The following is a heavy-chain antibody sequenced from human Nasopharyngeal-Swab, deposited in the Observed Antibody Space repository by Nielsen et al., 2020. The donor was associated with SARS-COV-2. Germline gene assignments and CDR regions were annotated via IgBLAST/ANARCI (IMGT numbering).Heavy chain of an antibody. Sequence: GESLKISCAASGFTVSNNYMTWVRQAPGRGLEWVSTIYSDDITYYADSVKGRFTISRHNSENTLFLQMNSLRAEDRAVYYCARGLSRSDIWSGTSLPYYGMDVWGQGTTVTVSS. CDR1: GFTVSNNY. CDR3: ARGLSRSDIWSGTSLPYYGMDV. V-gene: IGHV3-53*04. D-gene: IGHD3-3*01. J-gene: IGHJ6*02. CDR2: IYSDDIT.